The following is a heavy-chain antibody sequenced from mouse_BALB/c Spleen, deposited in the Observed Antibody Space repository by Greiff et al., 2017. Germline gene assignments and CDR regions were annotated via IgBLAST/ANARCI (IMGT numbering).Heavy chain of an antibody. V-gene: IGHV5-9-3*01. CDR3: AREGDTYWYFDV. Sequence: EVKLMESGGGLVKPGGSLKLSCAASGFTFSSYAMSWVRQTPEKRLEWVATISSGGSYTYYPDSVKGRFTISRDNAKNTLYLQMSSLRSEDTAMYYCAREGDTYWYFDVWGAGTTVTVSS. CDR2: ISSGGSYT. J-gene: IGHJ1*01. CDR1: GFTFSSYA.